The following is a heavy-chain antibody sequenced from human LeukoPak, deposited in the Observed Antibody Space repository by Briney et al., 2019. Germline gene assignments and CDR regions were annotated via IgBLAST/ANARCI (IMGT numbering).Heavy chain of an antibody. J-gene: IGHJ6*02. CDR2: INSDGSST. CDR3: ARDLGNGRWLAPVYYYYYGMDV. D-gene: IGHD6-19*01. Sequence: PGGSLRLSCAASGFTFSNYWMHWVRQAPGKGLVWVSRINSDGSSTSYADSVKGRFTISRDNAKNTLYLQMNSLRAEDTAVYYCARDLGNGRWLAPVYYYYYGMDVWGQGTTVTVSS. V-gene: IGHV3-74*01. CDR1: GFTFSNYW.